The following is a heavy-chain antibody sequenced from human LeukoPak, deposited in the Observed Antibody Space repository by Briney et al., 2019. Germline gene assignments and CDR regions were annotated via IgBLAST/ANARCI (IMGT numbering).Heavy chain of an antibody. Sequence: GASVKVSCKASGYTFTGYYMHWVRQAPGQGLEWMGWINPNSGGTNYAQKFQGRVTMTRDTSISTAYMELSRLRSDDTAVYYCAKAWRSGSYSSYFDYWGQGTLVTVSS. J-gene: IGHJ4*02. CDR3: AKAWRSGSYSSYFDY. CDR2: INPNSGGT. CDR1: GYTFTGYY. D-gene: IGHD1-26*01. V-gene: IGHV1-2*02.